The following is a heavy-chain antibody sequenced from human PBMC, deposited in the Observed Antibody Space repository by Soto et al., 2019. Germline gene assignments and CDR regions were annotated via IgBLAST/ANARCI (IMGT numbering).Heavy chain of an antibody. CDR2: ISGSGGST. V-gene: IGHV3-23*01. Sequence: GGSLSLSCAASGFTFSSYAMSWVRQAPGKGLEWVSAISGSGGSTYYADSVKGRFTVSRDNSKNTLYLQMNSLRAEDTAVYYCAKDPNWLVRGPNSFDPRGQGTPAPVSP. CDR3: AKDPNWLVRGPNSFDP. CDR1: GFTFSSYA. D-gene: IGHD6-19*01. J-gene: IGHJ5*02.